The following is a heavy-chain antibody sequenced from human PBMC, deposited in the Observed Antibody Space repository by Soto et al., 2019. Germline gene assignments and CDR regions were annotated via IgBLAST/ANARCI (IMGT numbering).Heavy chain of an antibody. J-gene: IGHJ4*02. CDR3: AKGVEGYVVSSFDS. CDR1: GFIFSDYA. D-gene: IGHD5-12*01. Sequence: GGSLRLSCAASGFIFSDYAMTWVRQTPGKGLEWVSAITSSGSSTYFADSLKGRITISRDNSKNTLSLQMDSLRVEDTAIFYCAKGVEGYVVSSFDSWGQGALVTVSS. V-gene: IGHV3-23*01. CDR2: ITSSGSST.